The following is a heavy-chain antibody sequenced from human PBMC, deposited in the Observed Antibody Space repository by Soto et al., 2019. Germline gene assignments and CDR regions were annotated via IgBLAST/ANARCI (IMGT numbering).Heavy chain of an antibody. Sequence: SETLSLTCTVSGGSISSDSHYWSWIRQHPGKGLEWIGYISDSGTTSYNPSLKSRLTMSLDTSKNQFSLKLSSVTAADTAVYYCARDLYDYDSSGYLPQGYYYYGMDVWGQGTTVTV. CDR1: GGSISSDSHY. CDR3: ARDLYDYDSSGYLPQGYYYYGMDV. J-gene: IGHJ6*02. V-gene: IGHV4-31*03. D-gene: IGHD3-22*01. CDR2: ISDSGTT.